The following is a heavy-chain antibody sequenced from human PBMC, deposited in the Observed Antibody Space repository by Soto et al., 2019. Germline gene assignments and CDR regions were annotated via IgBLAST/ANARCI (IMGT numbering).Heavy chain of an antibody. CDR3: ARAQGSGSYFPDY. D-gene: IGHD3-10*01. J-gene: IGHJ4*02. CDR1: GGSISSYY. Sequence: QVQLQESGPGLVKPSETLSLTCTVSGGSISSYYWSWIRQPPGKGLEWIGYIYYSGSTNYNPSLKSRVTISVDTSKHQFSLKLSSVTAADTAVYYCARAQGSGSYFPDYWGQGTLVTVSS. CDR2: IYYSGST. V-gene: IGHV4-59*01.